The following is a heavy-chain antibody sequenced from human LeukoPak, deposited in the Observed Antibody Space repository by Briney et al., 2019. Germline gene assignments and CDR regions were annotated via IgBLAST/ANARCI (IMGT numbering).Heavy chain of an antibody. D-gene: IGHD1-26*01. Sequence: PGGSLRLSCAASGFTFDDYAMHWVRQAPGKGLEWVSGISWNSGSIGYADSVKGRFTISRDNAKNSLYLQMNSLRAEDTALYYCAKDIGPREPGAFDIWGQGTMVTVSS. CDR1: GFTFDDYA. V-gene: IGHV3-9*01. J-gene: IGHJ3*02. CDR2: ISWNSGSI. CDR3: AKDIGPREPGAFDI.